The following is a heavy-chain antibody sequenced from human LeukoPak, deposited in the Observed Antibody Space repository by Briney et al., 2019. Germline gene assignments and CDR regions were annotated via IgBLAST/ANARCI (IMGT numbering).Heavy chain of an antibody. CDR2: ISSSSSHI. V-gene: IGHV3-21*01. Sequence: GGSLRLSCAASGFTFSSYSMNWVRQAPGKGLEWVSSISSSSSHIYYADSVKGRFTISRDNAKNSLYLQMNSLRAEDTAVYYCARDHREVAGLFDYWGQGTLVTVSS. CDR3: ARDHREVAGLFDY. D-gene: IGHD6-19*01. J-gene: IGHJ4*02. CDR1: GFTFSSYS.